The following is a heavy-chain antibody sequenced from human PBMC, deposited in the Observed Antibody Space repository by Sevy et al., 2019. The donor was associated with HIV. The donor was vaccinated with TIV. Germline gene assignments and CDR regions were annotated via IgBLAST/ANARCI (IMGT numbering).Heavy chain of an antibody. CDR1: GGTFSSYA. D-gene: IGHD1-7*01. Sequence: ASVKVSCKASGGTFSSYAISWVRQAPGQGLEWMGGIIPILGIANYAQKFQGRVTITADKSTGTAYVELSSRRSEDTAVYYCARDCGRGTGTTYGYWGQGTLVTVSS. CDR2: IIPILGIA. J-gene: IGHJ4*02. V-gene: IGHV1-69*10. CDR3: ARDCGRGTGTTYGY.